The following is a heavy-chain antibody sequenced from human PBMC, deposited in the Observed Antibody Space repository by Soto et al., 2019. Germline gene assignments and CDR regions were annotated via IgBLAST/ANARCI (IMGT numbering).Heavy chain of an antibody. J-gene: IGHJ4*02. V-gene: IGHV3-7*01. D-gene: IGHD2-15*01. CDR1: GFTFSNYW. Sequence: PGGSLRLSCAGSGFTFSNYWMTWVRQAPGKGLEWVANIKQDGSEKYYVDSVKGRFTISRDNAKNSLYLQMTSLRAEDTAVYYCATDWRVVRGDRFEYWGQGTLVTVSS. CDR2: IKQDGSEK. CDR3: ATDWRVVRGDRFEY.